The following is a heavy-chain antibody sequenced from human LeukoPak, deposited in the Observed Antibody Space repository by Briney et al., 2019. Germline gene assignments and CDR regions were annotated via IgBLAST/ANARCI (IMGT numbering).Heavy chain of an antibody. Sequence: GGSLRLSCAASGFTFSSYSMNWFRQAPGKGLEWFSSISSSSSYIYYADSVKGRFTISRDNAKNSLYLQMNSLRAEDTAVYYCARETPQWLARGAFDIWGQGTMVTVSS. J-gene: IGHJ3*02. CDR2: ISSSSSYI. CDR1: GFTFSSYS. D-gene: IGHD6-19*01. CDR3: ARETPQWLARGAFDI. V-gene: IGHV3-21*01.